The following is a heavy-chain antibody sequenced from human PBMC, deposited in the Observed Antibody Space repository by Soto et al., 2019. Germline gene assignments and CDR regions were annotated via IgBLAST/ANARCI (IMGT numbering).Heavy chain of an antibody. CDR1: GGTFSSYA. V-gene: IGHV1-69*01. CDR2: IIPIFGTE. J-gene: IGHJ4*02. D-gene: IGHD2-2*01. Sequence: QVQLVQSGAEVKKPGSSVKVSCKASGGTFSSYAISWVRQAPGQGLERMGGIIPIFGTENYAQKFQGRVTITADESTSTADMELSSLRSEDTAVYYCAFSGYCSSTSCPRFDYWGQGTLVTVSS. CDR3: AFSGYCSSTSCPRFDY.